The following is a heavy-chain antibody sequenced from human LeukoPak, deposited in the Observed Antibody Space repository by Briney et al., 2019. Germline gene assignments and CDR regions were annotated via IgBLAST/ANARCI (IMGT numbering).Heavy chain of an antibody. CDR3: ARVVDSTPHYFDY. CDR2: IYYSGST. J-gene: IGHJ4*02. Sequence: SQTLSLTCTVAGGSISSGDYYWSWIRQPPGKGLEWIGYIYYSGSTYYNPSLKSRVTMSVDTSKNQFSLKLSSVTAADTAVYYCARVVDSTPHYFDYWGQGTLVTVSS. CDR1: GGSISSGDYY. D-gene: IGHD2-2*01. V-gene: IGHV4-30-4*01.